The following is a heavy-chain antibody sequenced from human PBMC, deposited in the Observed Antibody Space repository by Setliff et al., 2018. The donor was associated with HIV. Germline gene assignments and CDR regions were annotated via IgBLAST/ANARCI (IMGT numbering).Heavy chain of an antibody. CDR2: VYASGGT. J-gene: IGHJ5*02. V-gene: IGHV4-61*09. CDR1: GASIISASHY. CDR3: ARALPATYNWFDP. D-gene: IGHD2-2*01. Sequence: PSETLSLTCTVSGASIISASHYWTWIRQPAGKGLEYIGHVYASGGTDYNPSLKTRVTISVDTSKNQFSLKLHSVTAADTAVYYWARALPATYNWFDPWGQGTLVTVSS.